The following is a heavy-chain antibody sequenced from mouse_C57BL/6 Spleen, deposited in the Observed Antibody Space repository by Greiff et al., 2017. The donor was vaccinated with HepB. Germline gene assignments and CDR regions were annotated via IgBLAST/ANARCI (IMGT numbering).Heavy chain of an antibody. CDR1: GFTFSSYG. J-gene: IGHJ3*01. D-gene: IGHD2-14*01. Sequence: EVHLVESGGDLVKPGGSLKLSCAASGFTFSSYGMSWVRQTPDKRLEWVATISSGGSYTYYPDSVKGRFTISRDNAKNTLYLQMSSLKSEDTAMYYCARQGRYTWFAYWGQGTLVTVSA. CDR3: ARQGRYTWFAY. V-gene: IGHV5-6*01. CDR2: ISSGGSYT.